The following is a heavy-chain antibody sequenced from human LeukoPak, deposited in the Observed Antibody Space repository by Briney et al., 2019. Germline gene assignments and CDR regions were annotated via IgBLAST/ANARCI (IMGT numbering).Heavy chain of an antibody. CDR1: GVSITTSTHY. J-gene: IGHJ4*02. Sequence: PSETLSLTCTVSGVSITTSTHYWAWIRQPPGKGLEGIASMFYRGSTYYNASLRSRVTLSVDTSMNQFSLKLSSVTASDTATFYCVRQGGWGGAASLIEFWGQGILVTVSS. CDR3: VRQGGWGGAASLIEF. V-gene: IGHV4-39*01. D-gene: IGHD2-15*01. CDR2: MFYRGST.